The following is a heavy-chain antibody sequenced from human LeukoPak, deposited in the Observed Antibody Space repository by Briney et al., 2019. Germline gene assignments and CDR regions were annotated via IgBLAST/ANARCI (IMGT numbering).Heavy chain of an antibody. CDR2: ISSDGSST. Sequence: GCFRRLSCAAPGFTFSSYWMHWVRQALGKGMVWVSRISSDGSSTRSADSVKGRFTISRENAKNTLYLQMNSLRAEDTAVYFFKKKTAYEILTGSFGYWGQGTLVTVSS. CDR3: KKKTAYEILTGSFGY. J-gene: IGHJ4*02. V-gene: IGHV3-74*01. CDR1: GFTFSSYW. D-gene: IGHD3-9*01.